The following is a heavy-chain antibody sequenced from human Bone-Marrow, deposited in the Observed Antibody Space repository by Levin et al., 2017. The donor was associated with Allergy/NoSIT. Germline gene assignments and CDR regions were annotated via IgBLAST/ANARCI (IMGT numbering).Heavy chain of an antibody. CDR1: GFTFSTYW. CDR2: INSDGSST. V-gene: IGHV3-74*01. D-gene: IGHD6-13*01. Sequence: GESLKISCAASGFTFSTYWMHWVRQAPGKGLVWVSRINSDGSSTTYADSVKGRFTISRDNAKNTLYLQMNSLRAEDTAVYYCTRDAQQLSRYFYGMDVWGQGTTVTVS. J-gene: IGHJ6*02. CDR3: TRDAQQLSRYFYGMDV.